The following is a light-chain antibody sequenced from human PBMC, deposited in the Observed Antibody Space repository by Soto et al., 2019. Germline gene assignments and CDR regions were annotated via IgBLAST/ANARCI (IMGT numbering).Light chain of an antibody. J-gene: IGKJ4*01. V-gene: IGKV3-15*01. CDR3: QQSYSIPPLT. CDR2: GAS. CDR1: QSVNSN. Sequence: EIVMTQSPATLSVSPGERATLSCRASQSVNSNLAWYQQKPGQAPRLLIYGASTRATGIPVRFSGSGSGTDFTLTISSLQSEDFAVYYCQQSYSIPPLTFGGGTKVEIK.